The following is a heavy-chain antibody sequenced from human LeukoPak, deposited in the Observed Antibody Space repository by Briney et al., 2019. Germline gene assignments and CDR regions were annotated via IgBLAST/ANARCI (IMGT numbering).Heavy chain of an antibody. J-gene: IGHJ2*01. CDR2: MYYTGST. V-gene: IGHV4-39*01. CDR1: GGSITSGSYY. Sequence: MASETLSLTCTVPGGSITSGSYYWGWIRQPPGKGLEWIGSMYYTGSTYYNPSLKSRVTVSVDTSKNQFSLKLSSVTAADTAVYYCARRRSGTSFFLWYFDVWGRGTLVTVSS. D-gene: IGHD2-2*01. CDR3: ARRRSGTSFFLWYFDV.